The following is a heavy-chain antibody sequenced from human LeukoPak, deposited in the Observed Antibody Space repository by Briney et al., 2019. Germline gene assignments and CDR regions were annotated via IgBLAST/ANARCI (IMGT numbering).Heavy chain of an antibody. D-gene: IGHD4-17*01. Sequence: PGGSLRLSCAASGFTFSSYWMHWVRQAPGKGLVWVSRINSDGSSTSYADSVKGRFTISRDNPKNTLYLQMNSLRGEDTAVYYCARDPITYGDYRNWFDPWGQGTLVTVSS. CDR2: INSDGSST. V-gene: IGHV3-74*01. J-gene: IGHJ5*02. CDR3: ARDPITYGDYRNWFDP. CDR1: GFTFSSYW.